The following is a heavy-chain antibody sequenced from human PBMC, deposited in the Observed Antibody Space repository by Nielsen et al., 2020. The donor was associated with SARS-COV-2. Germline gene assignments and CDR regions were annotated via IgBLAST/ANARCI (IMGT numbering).Heavy chain of an antibody. CDR1: GFTFSSYG. CDR2: IWYDGSNK. V-gene: IGHV3-33*01. Sequence: GGSLRLSCAASGFTFSSYGMHWVRQAPGKGLEWVAVIWYDGSNKYYADSVKGRFTISRDNSKNTLYLQMNSLRAEDTAVYYCARDKDGDLHFDYWGQGTLVTVSS. CDR3: ARDKDGDLHFDY. J-gene: IGHJ4*02. D-gene: IGHD4-17*01.